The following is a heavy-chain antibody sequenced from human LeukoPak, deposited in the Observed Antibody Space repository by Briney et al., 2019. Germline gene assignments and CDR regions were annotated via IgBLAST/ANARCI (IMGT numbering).Heavy chain of an antibody. J-gene: IGHJ3*02. V-gene: IGHV4-59*01. CDR3: ARAHGKWEPYAFDI. D-gene: IGHD1-26*01. CDR2: IYYSGST. Sequence: SETLSLTCTVSGGSISSYYWSWIRQPPGEGLEWIGYIYYSGSTNYNPSLKSRVTISVDTSKNQFSLKLSSVTAADTAVYYCARAHGKWEPYAFDIWGQGTMVTVSS. CDR1: GGSISSYY.